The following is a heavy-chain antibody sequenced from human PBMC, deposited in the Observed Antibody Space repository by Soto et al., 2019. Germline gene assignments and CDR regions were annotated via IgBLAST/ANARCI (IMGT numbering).Heavy chain of an antibody. Sequence: PGGSLRLSCAASGFTFSSYSMNWVRQAPVKGLEWVSSISSSSSYIYYADSVKGRFTISRDNAKNSLYLQMNSLRAEDTAVYYCARDPPKYYDILTGPVAYYYGMDVWGQGTTVTVSS. V-gene: IGHV3-21*01. CDR2: ISSSSSYI. CDR3: ARDPPKYYDILTGPVAYYYGMDV. CDR1: GFTFSSYS. J-gene: IGHJ6*02. D-gene: IGHD3-9*01.